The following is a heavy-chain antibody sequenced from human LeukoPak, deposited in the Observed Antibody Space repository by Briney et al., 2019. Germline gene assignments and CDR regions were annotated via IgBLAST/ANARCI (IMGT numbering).Heavy chain of an antibody. D-gene: IGHD4-17*01. CDR3: ARGRSPASRFDY. J-gene: IGHJ4*02. V-gene: IGHV4-61*02. CDR1: GGSISSGSYY. Sequence: PSQTLSLTCTVSGGSISSGSYYWSWIRQPAGKGLEWIGRIYTSGSTNYNPSLKSRVTISVDTSKNQFSLKLSSVTAADTAVYYCARGRSPASRFDYWGQGTLVIVSS. CDR2: IYTSGST.